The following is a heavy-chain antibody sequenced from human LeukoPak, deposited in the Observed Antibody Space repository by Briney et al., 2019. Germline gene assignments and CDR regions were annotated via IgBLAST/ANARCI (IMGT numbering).Heavy chain of an antibody. V-gene: IGHV1-2*02. CDR2: ISPNNGGT. Sequence: GASVKVSCKGSGYTFSGYNIHWVRQAPGQGLEWMGWISPNNGGTKYAQKFQGRFTMTRDTSISTVSMELSRLRSDDTAFYYCARVAPNRRYCSGGSCLNYFDYWGQGTLVTVSS. D-gene: IGHD2-15*01. J-gene: IGHJ4*02. CDR3: ARVAPNRRYCSGGSCLNYFDY. CDR1: GYTFSGYN.